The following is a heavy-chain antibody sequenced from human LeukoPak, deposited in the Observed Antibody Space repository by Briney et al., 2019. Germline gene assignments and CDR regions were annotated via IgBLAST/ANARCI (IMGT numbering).Heavy chain of an antibody. CDR2: IYHSGST. CDR1: GGSISSGGYS. J-gene: IGHJ5*02. CDR3: ARFHYGDLYNWFDP. D-gene: IGHD4-17*01. Sequence: PSQTLSLTCAVSGGSISSGGYSWSWIRQPPGKGLEWIGYIYHSGSTYYNPSLKSRVTISVDTSKNQFSLKLSSVTAADTAVYYCARFHYGDLYNWFDPWGQGTLVTVSS. V-gene: IGHV4-30-2*01.